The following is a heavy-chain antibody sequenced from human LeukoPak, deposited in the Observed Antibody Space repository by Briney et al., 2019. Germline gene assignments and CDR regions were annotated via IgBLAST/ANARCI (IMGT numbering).Heavy chain of an antibody. CDR3: AREHPRGEVDDFDY. Sequence: LRLTCTVSGDSISSGSYYWTWIRQPAGKGLEWIGRIYSSGSTNYNPSLKSRVTISLDTSKNQFSLKLTSVTAADTAVYYCAREHPRGEVDDFDYWGQGTLVTVSS. CDR1: GDSISSGSYY. J-gene: IGHJ4*02. V-gene: IGHV4-61*02. CDR2: IYSSGST. D-gene: IGHD3-16*01.